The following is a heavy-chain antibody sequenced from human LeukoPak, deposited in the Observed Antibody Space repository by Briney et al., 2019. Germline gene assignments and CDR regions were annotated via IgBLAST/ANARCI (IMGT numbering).Heavy chain of an antibody. V-gene: IGHV4-34*01. CDR2: INHRGGT. Sequence: SETLSLTCAVYGGSFSGYYWSWIRQPPGKGLEWIGEINHRGGTNYDPSLKSRVTISVDTSKNQFSLNLSSVTAADTAVYYCAREGGSYYDSSGLFDYWGQGTLVTVSS. CDR3: AREGGSYYDSSGLFDY. D-gene: IGHD3-22*01. CDR1: GGSFSGYY. J-gene: IGHJ4*02.